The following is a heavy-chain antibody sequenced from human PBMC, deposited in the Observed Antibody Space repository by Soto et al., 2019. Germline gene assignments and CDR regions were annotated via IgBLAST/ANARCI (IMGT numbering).Heavy chain of an antibody. D-gene: IGHD2-2*01. CDR2: IIPIFGTA. CDR3: ARDSRDCSSTRCYELPGYYYYGMDV. V-gene: IGHV1-69*13. Sequence: SVKVSCKASGGTFSSYAISWVRQAPGQGLEWMGGIIPIFGTANYAQKFQGRVTITADESTSTAYMELSSLRSEDTAVYYCARDSRDCSSTRCYELPGYYYYGMDVWGQGTTVTVYS. CDR1: GGTFSSYA. J-gene: IGHJ6*02.